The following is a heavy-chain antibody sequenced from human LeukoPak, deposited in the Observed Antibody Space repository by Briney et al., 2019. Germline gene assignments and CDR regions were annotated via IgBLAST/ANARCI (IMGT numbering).Heavy chain of an antibody. CDR3: ARARGNRIFGVVILGNFDY. V-gene: IGHV4-39*01. Sequence: SETLSLTCAVSGGSISSSSYYWGWIRQPPGKGLEWIGSIYYSGSTYYNPSLKSRVTISVDTSKNQFSLRLTSVTAADTAVYYCARARGNRIFGVVILGNFDYWGQGTLVTVSS. J-gene: IGHJ4*02. CDR1: GGSISSSSYY. CDR2: IYYSGST. D-gene: IGHD3-3*01.